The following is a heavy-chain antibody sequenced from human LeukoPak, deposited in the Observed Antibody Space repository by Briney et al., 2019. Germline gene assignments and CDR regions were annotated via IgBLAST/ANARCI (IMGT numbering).Heavy chain of an antibody. CDR3: ARVAPRAATPYAFDI. CDR1: GGSISSYY. CDR2: IYTSGST. V-gene: IGHV4-4*07. Sequence: PSETLSLTCTVSGGSISSYYWSWIRQPAGKGLEWIGRIYTSGSTNYNPSLKSRVTMSVDTSKNQFSLKLSSVTAADTAVYYCARVAPRAATPYAFDIWGQGTMVTVSS. J-gene: IGHJ3*02. D-gene: IGHD2-15*01.